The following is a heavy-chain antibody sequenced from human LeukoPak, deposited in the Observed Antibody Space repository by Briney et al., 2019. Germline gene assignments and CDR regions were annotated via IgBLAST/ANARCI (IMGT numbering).Heavy chain of an antibody. V-gene: IGHV1-46*01. J-gene: IGHJ4*02. CDR2: INPGGGST. CDR3: ATAHFAMVRGVLRHFDY. Sequence: GASVKVSCKASGYIFTNYYIHWVRQAPGQGLEWMGIINPGGGSTNYAQKFQGRVTMTEDTSTDTAYMELSSLRSEDTAVYYCATAHFAMVRGVLRHFDYWGQGTLVTDSS. CDR1: GYIFTNYY. D-gene: IGHD3-10*01.